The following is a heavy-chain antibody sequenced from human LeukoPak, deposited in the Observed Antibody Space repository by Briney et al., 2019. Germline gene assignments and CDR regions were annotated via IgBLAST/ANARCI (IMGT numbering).Heavy chain of an antibody. CDR3: ARAHDFWSGHFDY. V-gene: IGHV1-2*02. CDR1: GYTFTGDY. D-gene: IGHD3-3*01. Sequence: ASVKVSCKASGYTFTGDYMHWVRQAPGQGLEWMGWINPNSGGTNYAKKFQGRVTMTRDTSTSTVYMELSVARSEETGLYYCARAHDFWSGHFDYWGQGTLVTVSS. CDR2: INPNSGGT. J-gene: IGHJ4*02.